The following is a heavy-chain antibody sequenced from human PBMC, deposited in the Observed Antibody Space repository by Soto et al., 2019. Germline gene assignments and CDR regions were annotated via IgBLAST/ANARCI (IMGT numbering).Heavy chain of an antibody. V-gene: IGHV1-8*01. J-gene: IGHJ4*02. D-gene: IGHD6-6*01. Sequence: ASVKVSCQASGYTFTSYDINWVRQATGQGLEWMGWMNPNSGNTGYAQKFQGRVTMTRNTSISTAYMELSSLRSEDTAVYYCANSLTLAARSVQLDCWGPGSLLPLSS. CDR1: GYTFTSYD. CDR2: MNPNSGNT. CDR3: ANSLTLAARSVQLDC.